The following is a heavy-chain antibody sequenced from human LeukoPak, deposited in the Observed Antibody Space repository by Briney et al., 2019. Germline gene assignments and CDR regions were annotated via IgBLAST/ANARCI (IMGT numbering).Heavy chain of an antibody. CDR2: IKQDGSAK. V-gene: IGHV3-7*03. CDR1: GFTFSNYW. CDR3: AKDVGKWESLHFFDY. D-gene: IGHD1-26*01. Sequence: GGSLRLSCAASGFTFSNYWMSWVRQAPGKGLEWVANIKQDGSAKYYVDSAKGRFTISRDNAKDSLYLQMNSLRADDTAVYYCAKDVGKWESLHFFDYWGQGTLVTVSS. J-gene: IGHJ4*02.